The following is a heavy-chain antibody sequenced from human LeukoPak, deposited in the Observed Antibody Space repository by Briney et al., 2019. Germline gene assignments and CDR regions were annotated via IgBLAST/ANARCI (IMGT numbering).Heavy chain of an antibody. CDR3: ARVVVVVAATPGFDY. V-gene: IGHV4-30-4*01. CDR2: IYYSGST. CDR1: GGSISSGDYY. J-gene: IGHJ4*02. D-gene: IGHD2-15*01. Sequence: SSETLSLTCTVSGGSISSGDYYWGWIRQPPGKGLEWIGYIYYSGSTYYNPSLKSRFTISVDTSKNQFSLKLSSVTAADTAVYYCARVVVVVAATPGFDYWGQGTLVTVSS.